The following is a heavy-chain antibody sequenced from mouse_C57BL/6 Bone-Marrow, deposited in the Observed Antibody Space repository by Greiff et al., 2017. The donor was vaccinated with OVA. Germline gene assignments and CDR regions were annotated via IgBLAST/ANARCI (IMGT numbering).Heavy chain of an antibody. D-gene: IGHD1-1*01. CDR2: ISGGGGNT. V-gene: IGHV5-9*01. Sequence: EVKLMESGGGLAKPGGSLKLSCAASGFTFSSYTMSWVRQTPEKRLEWVATISGGGGNTYYPDSVKGRFTISRDNAKNTLYLQMSSLRSEDTALYYCARLITTVEGFAYWGQGTLVTVSA. J-gene: IGHJ3*01. CDR3: ARLITTVEGFAY. CDR1: GFTFSSYT.